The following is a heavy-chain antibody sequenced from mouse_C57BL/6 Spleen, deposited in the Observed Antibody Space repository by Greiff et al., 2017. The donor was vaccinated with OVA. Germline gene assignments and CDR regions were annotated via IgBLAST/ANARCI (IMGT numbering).Heavy chain of an antibody. CDR3: ATPIYDYDVIAY. D-gene: IGHD2-4*01. Sequence: QVQLQQSGAELVRPGASVKLSCKASGYTFTDYYINWVKQRPGQGLEWIARIYPGSGNTYYNEKFKGKATLTAEKSSSTAYMQLSSLTSEDSAVYFCATPIYDYDVIAYWGQGTLVTVSA. V-gene: IGHV1-76*01. CDR1: GYTFTDYY. CDR2: IYPGSGNT. J-gene: IGHJ3*01.